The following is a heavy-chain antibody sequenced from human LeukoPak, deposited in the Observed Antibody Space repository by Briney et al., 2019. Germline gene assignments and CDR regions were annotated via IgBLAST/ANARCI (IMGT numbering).Heavy chain of an antibody. D-gene: IGHD5-24*01. V-gene: IGHV3-21*01. Sequence: GGSLRLSCAASGFTFSSYSMNWVRQAPGKGLEWVSSISSSSSYIYYADSVKGRFTISRDNAKNSLYLQMNSLRAEDTAVYYCAGEGWLQYFDYWGQGTLVTVSS. CDR3: AGEGWLQYFDY. CDR1: GFTFSSYS. CDR2: ISSSSSYI. J-gene: IGHJ4*02.